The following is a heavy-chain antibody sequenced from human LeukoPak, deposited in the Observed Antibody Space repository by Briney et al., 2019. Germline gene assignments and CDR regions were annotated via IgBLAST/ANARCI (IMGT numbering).Heavy chain of an antibody. CDR3: ARSLLLREVEPHYGMDV. CDR2: IYTSGST. Sequence: SETLSLTCTVSGGSISSYYWSWIRQPAGKGLEWIGRIYTSGSTNYNPSLKSRVTMSVDTSKNQFSLKLSSVTAADTAVYYCARSLLLREVEPHYGMDVWGQGTTVTVSS. CDR1: GGSISSYY. J-gene: IGHJ6*02. D-gene: IGHD2-15*01. V-gene: IGHV4-4*07.